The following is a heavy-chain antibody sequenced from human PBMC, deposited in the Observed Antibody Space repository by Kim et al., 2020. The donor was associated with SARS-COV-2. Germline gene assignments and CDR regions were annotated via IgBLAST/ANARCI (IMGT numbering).Heavy chain of an antibody. CDR1: GFTFSSYG. D-gene: IGHD6-6*01. Sequence: GGSLRLSCAVSGFTFSSYGMTWVRQAPGKGLEWVAKIKQDGSEKSYGDAVKGRFTISRDNAKNSLYLQMTSLRAEDTAVYYCARAVRGSIDYWGQGTLVTVSS. CDR2: IKQDGSEK. J-gene: IGHJ4*02. V-gene: IGHV3-7*01. CDR3: ARAVRGSIDY.